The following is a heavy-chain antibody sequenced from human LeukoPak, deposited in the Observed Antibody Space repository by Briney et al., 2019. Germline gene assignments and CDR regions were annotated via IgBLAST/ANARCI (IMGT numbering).Heavy chain of an antibody. J-gene: IGHJ4*02. CDR1: GGSFSGYY. D-gene: IGHD1-14*01. Sequence: SETLSLTCAVYGGSFSGYYWSWIRQPPGKGLEWIGEINHSGSTNYNPSLKSRVTISVDTSRNQFSLKLSSVTAADTAVYYCARGRTYWGQGTLVTVSS. CDR3: ARGRTY. CDR2: INHSGST. V-gene: IGHV4-34*01.